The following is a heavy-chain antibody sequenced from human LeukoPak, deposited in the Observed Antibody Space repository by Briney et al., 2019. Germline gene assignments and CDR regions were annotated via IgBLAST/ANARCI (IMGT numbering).Heavy chain of an antibody. J-gene: IGHJ5*02. D-gene: IGHD2-2*01. CDR3: ARDADCSSTSCYSSWFDP. CDR2: IYTSGST. V-gene: IGHV4-4*07. CDR1: GGSISRYY. Sequence: SETLSLTCTVSGGSISRYYWSWIRQPAGKGLEWIGRIYTSGSTNYNPSLKNRVTMSVDTSKNQFSLKLSSVPAADTAVYYCARDADCSSTSCYSSWFDPWGQGTLVTVSS.